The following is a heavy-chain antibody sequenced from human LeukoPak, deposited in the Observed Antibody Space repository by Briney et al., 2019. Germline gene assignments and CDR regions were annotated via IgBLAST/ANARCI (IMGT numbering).Heavy chain of an antibody. D-gene: IGHD3-10*01. CDR3: ARQRGSGSSADVDY. CDR2: IYPGDSDT. Sequence: GESLKISCKGSGYSFSSYWIGWVGQMPGKGLEWMGIIYPGDSDTRYSPSFQGQVTISADKSINPAYLQWSSLKASDTAMYYCARQRGSGSSADVDYWGQGTLVTVSS. V-gene: IGHV5-51*01. CDR1: GYSFSSYW. J-gene: IGHJ4*02.